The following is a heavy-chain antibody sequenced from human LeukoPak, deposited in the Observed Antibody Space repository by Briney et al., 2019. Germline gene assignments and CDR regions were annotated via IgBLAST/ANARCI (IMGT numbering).Heavy chain of an antibody. D-gene: IGHD6-19*01. Sequence: GGSLRLSCAASGFTFSSYAMHWVRQAPGKGLEWVAVISYDGSNKYYADSVKGRFTISRDNSKNTLYLQMNSLRAEDTAVYYCVGYSSGWYVGPLSYWGQGTLVTVSS. V-gene: IGHV3-30*04. J-gene: IGHJ4*02. CDR3: VGYSSGWYVGPLSY. CDR1: GFTFSSYA. CDR2: ISYDGSNK.